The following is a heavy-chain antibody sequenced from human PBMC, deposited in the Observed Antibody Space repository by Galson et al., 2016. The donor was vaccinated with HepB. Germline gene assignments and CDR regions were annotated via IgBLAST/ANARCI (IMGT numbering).Heavy chain of an antibody. D-gene: IGHD3-16*01. CDR2: ISSDGSTT. V-gene: IGHV3-74*01. CDR3: ATVSGPLDY. CDR1: GFTFSSYW. Sequence: SLRLSCAASGFTFSSYWMHWVRQAPGRGLVWVSRISSDGSTTDYADSVKGRFTISRDNAKNTLYLQMNSLRAEDTAFYYCATVSGPLDYWGQGTLVTVSS. J-gene: IGHJ4*02.